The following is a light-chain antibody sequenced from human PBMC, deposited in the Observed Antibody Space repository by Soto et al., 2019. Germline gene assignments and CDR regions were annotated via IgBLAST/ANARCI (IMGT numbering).Light chain of an antibody. CDR3: HQRGNWPRT. Sequence: EIVLTQSPSTLSLSPGERATLSCRASQSVTTYLAWYQQKPGQAPRLLIYDASNRPTGIPPRFSGSGSGTDFTLTISSLEPEDFAIYYCHQRGNWPRTFGEGTKLEIK. CDR1: QSVTTY. CDR2: DAS. V-gene: IGKV3-11*01. J-gene: IGKJ2*01.